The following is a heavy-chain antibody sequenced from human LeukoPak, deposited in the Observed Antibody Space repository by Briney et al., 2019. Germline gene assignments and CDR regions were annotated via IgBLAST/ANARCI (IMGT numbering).Heavy chain of an antibody. CDR2: IYYSGST. Sequence: SETLSLTCTVSGGSISSYYWSWIRQPPGKGLEWIGYIYYSGSTNYNPSLKSRVTISEDTSKNQFSLNLSSVTAADTAVFYCARVSWFPGTSYYYMDVWGKGTTVTVSS. D-gene: IGHD1-1*01. CDR3: ARVSWFPGTSYYYMDV. V-gene: IGHV4-59*01. J-gene: IGHJ6*03. CDR1: GGSISSYY.